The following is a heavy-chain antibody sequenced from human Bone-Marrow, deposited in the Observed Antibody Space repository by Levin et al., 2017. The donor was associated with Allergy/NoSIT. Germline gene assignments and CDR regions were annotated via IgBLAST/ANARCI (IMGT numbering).Heavy chain of an antibody. D-gene: IGHD3-22*01. V-gene: IGHV4-31*03. CDR3: ARDPDYDRAFDI. CDR1: GGSVNSGTYD. CDR2: VYSTGNT. J-gene: IGHJ3*02. Sequence: SETLSLTCTVSGGSVNSGTYDWSWIRRLPGKGLQYIASVYSTGNTNYNPSLKTRATVSLDTSQNHFSLELTSVTAADTAVYYCARDPDYDRAFDIWGQGTMVIVSS.